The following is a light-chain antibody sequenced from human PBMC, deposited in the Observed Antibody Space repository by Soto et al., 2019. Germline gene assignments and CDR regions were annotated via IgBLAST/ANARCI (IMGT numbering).Light chain of an antibody. Sequence: DIVLTQTPGTLSLSPGERATLSCRASQSVSSSYLAWYQQKPGQAPRLLIYGASSRATGIPDRFSGSGSGTDFTLTISRLEPEDFAVYYCQQYGSSPRTFGQRSMADVK. CDR2: GAS. CDR1: QSVSSSY. V-gene: IGKV3-20*01. CDR3: QQYGSSPRT. J-gene: IGKJ1*01.